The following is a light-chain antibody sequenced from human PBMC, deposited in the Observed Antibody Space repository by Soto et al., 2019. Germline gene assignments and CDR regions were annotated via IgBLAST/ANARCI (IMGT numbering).Light chain of an antibody. CDR3: SAYTVSRTYV. CDR2: NAY. J-gene: IGLJ1*01. V-gene: IGLV2-14*03. CDR1: SSDVGAYNF. Sequence: HSVLTQPASVSGSPGQSITISCTGTSSDVGAYNFVSWHQQHPGKAPKLMIYNAYDRPSGISYRFSGSKSGNTASLTISGLQGEDEADYYCSAYTVSRTYVFGTGTKAPS.